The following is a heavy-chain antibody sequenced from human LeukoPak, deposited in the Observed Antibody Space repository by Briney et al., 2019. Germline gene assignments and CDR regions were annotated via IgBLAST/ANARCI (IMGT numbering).Heavy chain of an antibody. J-gene: IGHJ3*02. CDR1: GYTFTSYD. CDR3: TREGVYVPDPSSYHRDAFDI. Sequence: ASVKVSCKASGYTFTSYDINWVRQATGQGLEWMGWMNPNSGNTGYAQKFQGRVTMTRNTSISTAYMELSSLRSEDTAVYYCTREGVYVPDPSSYHRDAFDIWGQGTVVIVSS. V-gene: IGHV1-8*01. D-gene: IGHD3-16*02. CDR2: MNPNSGNT.